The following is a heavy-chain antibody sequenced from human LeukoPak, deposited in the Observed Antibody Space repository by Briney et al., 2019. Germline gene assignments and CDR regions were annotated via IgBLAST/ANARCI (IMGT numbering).Heavy chain of an antibody. CDR1: GFTFSNNW. Sequence: GGSLRLSCAASGFTFSNNWMHWVRQAPGKGLEWVSSISSSSSYIYYADSVKGRFTISRDNAKNSLYLQMNSLRAEDTAVYYCARGENFDYWGQGTLVTVSS. CDR2: ISSSSSYI. J-gene: IGHJ4*02. CDR3: ARGENFDY. V-gene: IGHV3-21*01.